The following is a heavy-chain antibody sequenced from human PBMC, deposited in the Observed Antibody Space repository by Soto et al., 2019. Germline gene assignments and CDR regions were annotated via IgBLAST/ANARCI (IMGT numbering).Heavy chain of an antibody. J-gene: IGHJ1*01. Sequence: GGSLRLSCAASGFTFSSYSMNWVRQAPGKGLEWVSYISSSSSTIYYADSVKGRFTISRDNAKNSPYLQMNSLRDEDTAVYYCARTLHMTTNSAEYFQHWGQGTLVTVSS. CDR3: ARTLHMTTNSAEYFQH. CDR1: GFTFSSYS. D-gene: IGHD4-17*01. V-gene: IGHV3-48*02. CDR2: ISSSSSTI.